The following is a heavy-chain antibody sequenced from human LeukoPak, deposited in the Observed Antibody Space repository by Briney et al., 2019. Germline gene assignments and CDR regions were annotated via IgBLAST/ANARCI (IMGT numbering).Heavy chain of an antibody. Sequence: PSETLSLTCTVSGYSISSGYYWGWIRQPPGKGLEWIGEINHSGSTNYNPSLKSRVTISVDTSKNQFSLKLSSVTAADTAVYYCARSLRGSGWYYYYYYMDVWGKGTTVAISS. CDR3: ARSLRGSGWYYYYYYMDV. D-gene: IGHD6-19*01. CDR2: INHSGST. J-gene: IGHJ6*03. V-gene: IGHV4-38-2*02. CDR1: GYSISSGYY.